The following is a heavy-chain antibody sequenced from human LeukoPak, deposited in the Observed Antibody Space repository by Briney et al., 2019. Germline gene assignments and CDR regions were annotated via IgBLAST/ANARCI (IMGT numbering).Heavy chain of an antibody. CDR1: GFNFSNHR. CDR2: IISDGSST. Sequence: GGSLRLSCAASGFNFSNHRMHWVRQTPGKGLVWVSRIISDGSSTSYADSVKGRFTISRDNAKSTLYLQMNSLRAEDTAVYYCARDGSLPDYWGQGTLVTVSS. V-gene: IGHV3-74*01. CDR3: ARDGSLPDY. J-gene: IGHJ4*02.